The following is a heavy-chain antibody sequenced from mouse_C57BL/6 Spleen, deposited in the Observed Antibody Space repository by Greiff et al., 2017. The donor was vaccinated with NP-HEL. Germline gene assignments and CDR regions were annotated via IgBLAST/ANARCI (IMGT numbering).Heavy chain of an antibody. CDR1: GYTFTEYT. V-gene: IGHV1-62-2*01. CDR3: ARHALTTVVANYYAMDY. CDR2: FYPGSGSI. J-gene: IGHJ4*01. D-gene: IGHD1-1*01. Sequence: QVQLQQSGAELVKPGASVKLSCKASGYTFTEYTIHWVKQRSGQGLEWIGWFYPGSGSIKYNENFKDKATLTADKSSSTVYMELSRLTSEDSAVYFCARHALTTVVANYYAMDYWGQGTSVTVSS.